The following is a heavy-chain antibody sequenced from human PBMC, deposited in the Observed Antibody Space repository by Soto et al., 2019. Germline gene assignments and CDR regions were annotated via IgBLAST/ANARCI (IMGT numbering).Heavy chain of an antibody. Sequence: PGGSLRLSCAASGFTFSSYGMHWVRQAPGKGLEWVAVISYDGSNKYYADSVKGRFTISRDNSKNTLYLQMNSLRAEDTAVYYCAKSRYGDYAWFDPWGQGTLVTVSS. CDR3: AKSRYGDYAWFDP. CDR2: ISYDGSNK. CDR1: GFTFSSYG. V-gene: IGHV3-30*18. J-gene: IGHJ5*02. D-gene: IGHD4-17*01.